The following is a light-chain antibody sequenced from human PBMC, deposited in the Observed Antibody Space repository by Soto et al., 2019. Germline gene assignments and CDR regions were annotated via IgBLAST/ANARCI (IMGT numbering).Light chain of an antibody. Sequence: EILMTQSPATLSVSPGERATLSCRASQSVSSNLAWYQQKPGQAPRVLIYGASTRATGIPARFSGSGSGTEFTLTISSLQSEDFAVYYCQQYNQWPPLFGQGTRLEIK. CDR1: QSVSSN. J-gene: IGKJ5*01. CDR3: QQYNQWPPL. CDR2: GAS. V-gene: IGKV3-15*01.